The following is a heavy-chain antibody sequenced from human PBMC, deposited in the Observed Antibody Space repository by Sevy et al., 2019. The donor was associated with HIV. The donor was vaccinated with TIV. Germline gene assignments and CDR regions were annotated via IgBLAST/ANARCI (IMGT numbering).Heavy chain of an antibody. CDR1: GFTFSSYG. J-gene: IGHJ4*02. CDR3: AKGDKTYYYGSGSYSQIDY. D-gene: IGHD3-10*01. CDR2: IRYDGSNK. V-gene: IGHV3-30*02. Sequence: GGSLRLSCAASGFTFSSYGMRWVRQAPGKGLEWVAFIRYDGSNKYYADSVKGRFTISRDNSKNTLYLQMNSLRAEDTAVYYCAKGDKTYYYGSGSYSQIDYWGQGTLVTVSS.